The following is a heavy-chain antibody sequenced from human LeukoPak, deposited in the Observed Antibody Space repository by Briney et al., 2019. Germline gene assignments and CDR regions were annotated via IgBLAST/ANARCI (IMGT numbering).Heavy chain of an antibody. D-gene: IGHD3-22*01. CDR2: INRSGST. CDR1: GLTFSAYY. CDR3: ARLTSYHDSSGYLYYYYYMDV. J-gene: IGHJ6*03. Sequence: PSETLSLTCAVYGLTFSAYYWSWIRQPPGLGLEWIGEINRSGSTNYTPFLKSLVTISVDASKNQFSLQLSPVTAAGTAVYYCARLTSYHDSSGYLYYYYYMDVWGKGTTVTVSS. V-gene: IGHV4-34*01.